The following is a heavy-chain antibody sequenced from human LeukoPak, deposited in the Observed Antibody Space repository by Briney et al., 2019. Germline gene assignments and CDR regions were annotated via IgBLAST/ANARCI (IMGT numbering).Heavy chain of an antibody. CDR1: GYTFTGYY. CDR2: INPNSDGT. CDR3: ARDTAPLLLGY. J-gene: IGHJ4*02. V-gene: IGHV1-2*02. Sequence: GASVKVSCKASGYTFTGYYMHWVRQAPGQGLEWMGWINPNSDGTNYAQKFQGRVTMTRDTSISTAYMELSRLRSDDTAVYYCARDTAPLLLGYWGQGTLVTVSS. D-gene: IGHD2-15*01.